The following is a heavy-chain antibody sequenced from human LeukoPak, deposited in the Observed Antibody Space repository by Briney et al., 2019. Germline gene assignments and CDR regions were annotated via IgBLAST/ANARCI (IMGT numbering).Heavy chain of an antibody. D-gene: IGHD3-22*01. CDR2: IYYSGST. Sequence: PSETLSLTCTVSGCSISSSSYYWGWIRQPPGKGLEWIGSIYYSGSTYYNPSLKSRGTISVDTSKNQFSLKLSSVTAADTAVYYCARLNPRYYYDSSGYYANDYWGQGTLVTVSS. V-gene: IGHV4-39*01. J-gene: IGHJ4*02. CDR1: GCSISSSSYY. CDR3: ARLNPRYYYDSSGYYANDY.